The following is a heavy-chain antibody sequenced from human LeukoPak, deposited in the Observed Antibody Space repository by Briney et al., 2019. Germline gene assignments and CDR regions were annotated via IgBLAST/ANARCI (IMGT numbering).Heavy chain of an antibody. D-gene: IGHD6-19*01. V-gene: IGHV5-10-1*01. CDR3: ARHQGKWAVALDY. CDR2: IDPSDSYT. CDR1: GYIFTSYW. Sequence: KPGASLLISCKGSGYIFTSYWISWVRQLPGKGLEWMGRIDPSDSYTNYSPSFQGHVTISADKSISTAYLQWSSLKASDTAMYYCARHQGKWAVALDYWGQGTLVTVSS. J-gene: IGHJ4*02.